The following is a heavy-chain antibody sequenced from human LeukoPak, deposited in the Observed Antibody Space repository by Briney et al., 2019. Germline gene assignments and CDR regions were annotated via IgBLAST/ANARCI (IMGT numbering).Heavy chain of an antibody. J-gene: IGHJ4*02. CDR3: ARGSGDLDY. D-gene: IGHD4-17*01. CDR1: GFTFSSYW. Sequence: SGGSLRLSCAASGFTFSSYWMSWVRQAPGMGLEWVASINQDGSEKKYVDSVKGRFTISRDNAKNSLFLQMNSLTADDTAVYYCARGSGDLDYWGQGTLVTVSS. CDR2: INQDGSEK. V-gene: IGHV3-7*01.